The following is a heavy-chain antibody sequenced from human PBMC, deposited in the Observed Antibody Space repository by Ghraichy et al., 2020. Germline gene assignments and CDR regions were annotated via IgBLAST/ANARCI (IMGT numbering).Heavy chain of an antibody. CDR3: ARGRDRLDN. D-gene: IGHD5-24*01. CDR1: RYSFNSDV. J-gene: IGHJ4*02. CDR2: VHFRSGGK. Sequence: GESPNISCKGSRYSFNSDVINWVRQAPGQGLEWVANVHFRSGGKDFAPKFQGRVTLTWDMSEATSYMELSRLTSNDTAVYYCARGRDRLDNWGQGTLITVSS. V-gene: IGHV1-8*01.